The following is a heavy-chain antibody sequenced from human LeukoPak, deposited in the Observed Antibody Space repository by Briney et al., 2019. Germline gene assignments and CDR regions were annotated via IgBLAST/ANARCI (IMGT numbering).Heavy chain of an antibody. J-gene: IGHJ4*02. CDR3: ARVGDCGRASCYAIDY. CDR1: GFTVSSNY. D-gene: IGHD2-2*01. CDR2: IYSGGST. V-gene: IGHV3-66*01. Sequence: GGSLRLSCAASGFTVSSNYMSWVRQAPGKRLEWVSIIYSGGSTYYTDSVRGRLIISRDISKNTLYLQMNSLRAEDTAVYYCARVGDCGRASCYAIDYWGQGTLVTVSS.